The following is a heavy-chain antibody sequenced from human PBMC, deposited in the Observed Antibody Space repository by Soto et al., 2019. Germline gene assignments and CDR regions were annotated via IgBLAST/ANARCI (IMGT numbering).Heavy chain of an antibody. Sequence: GGSLRLSCTASGFTFGDYAMSWVRQAPGKGLEWVGFIRSKAYGGTTEYAASVKGRFTISRDDSKSIAYLQMNSLKTEDTAVYYCTRDPDCSSTSCYTGYWGQGTLVTVSS. CDR1: GFTFGDYA. D-gene: IGHD2-2*02. CDR3: TRDPDCSSTSCYTGY. CDR2: IRSKAYGGTT. J-gene: IGHJ4*02. V-gene: IGHV3-49*04.